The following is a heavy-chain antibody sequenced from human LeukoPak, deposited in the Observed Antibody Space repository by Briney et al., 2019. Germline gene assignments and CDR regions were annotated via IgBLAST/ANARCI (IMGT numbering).Heavy chain of an antibody. CDR3: ARGGTGALDY. CDR2: ISSTSAYT. D-gene: IGHD2-8*02. CDR1: GFPFTSGFTFSDHY. Sequence: GGSLRLTCAASGFPFTSGFTFSDHYMSWIRQAPGKGLEWVSYISSTSAYTSYADSVKGRFTISRDNANNSLFLQMNGLRAEDTAIYYCARGGTGALDYWGQGTLVTVSS. V-gene: IGHV3-11*06. J-gene: IGHJ4*02.